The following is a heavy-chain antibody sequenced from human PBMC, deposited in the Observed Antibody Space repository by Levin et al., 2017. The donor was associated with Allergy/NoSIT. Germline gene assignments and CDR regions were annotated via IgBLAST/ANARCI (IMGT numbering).Heavy chain of an antibody. CDR1: GFTFSSYA. J-gene: IGHJ4*02. V-gene: IGHV3-23*01. CDR2: ISGSGSTT. CDR3: AKGAPIYSYFDY. D-gene: IGHD5-12*01. Sequence: GGSLRLSCEASGFTFSSYAMSWVRQAPGKGLEWVSGISGSGSTTYYADSVKGRFTISRDNSKNTLYLQMNSLGAEDTAVYYCAKGAPIYSYFDYWGQGTLVTVSS.